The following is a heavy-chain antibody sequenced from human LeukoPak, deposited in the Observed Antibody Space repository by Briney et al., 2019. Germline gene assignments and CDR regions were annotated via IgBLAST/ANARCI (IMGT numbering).Heavy chain of an antibody. Sequence: GGSLRLSCAASGFTFNTYIMTWVRQAPGKGLEWVSTITSRSSSIYYADSVKGRFTISRDNAKNSLYLHMNSLRAEDTAVYYCARGESAAGDASEFAYWGQGILVTVSS. J-gene: IGHJ4*02. CDR2: ITSRSSSI. D-gene: IGHD6-13*01. CDR3: ARGESAAGDASEFAY. CDR1: GFTFNTYI. V-gene: IGHV3-21*01.